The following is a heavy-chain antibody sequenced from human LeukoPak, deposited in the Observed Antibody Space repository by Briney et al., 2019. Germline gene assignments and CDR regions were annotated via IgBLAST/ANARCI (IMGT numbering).Heavy chain of an antibody. CDR3: AKDHGWLAYYFDY. CDR2: ISYDGSNK. D-gene: IGHD6-19*01. V-gene: IGHV3-30*18. J-gene: IGHJ4*02. CDR1: GFTFSSYG. Sequence: PGGSLRLSCAASGFTFSSYGMHWVRQAPGKGLEWVAVISYDGSNKYYADSVKGRFTISRDNSKNTLYLQMNSLRAEDTAVYYCAKDHGWLAYYFDYWGQGTLVTVSS.